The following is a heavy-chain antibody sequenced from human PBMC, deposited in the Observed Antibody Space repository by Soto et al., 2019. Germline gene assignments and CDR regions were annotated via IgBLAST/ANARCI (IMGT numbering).Heavy chain of an antibody. D-gene: IGHD2-2*01. CDR3: AREERRCGSSSSSCYPQPTDY. V-gene: IGHV3-11*01. Sequence: SLRLSCAASGFTFSDYYLSWIRQAPGKGLEWVSYISSSGSVRNYADSVKGRFTISRDNAKNSLYLQMNSLGADDTAVYYCAREERRCGSSSSSCYPQPTDYWGQGTPVTVSS. CDR1: GFTFSDYY. CDR2: ISSSGSVR. J-gene: IGHJ4*02.